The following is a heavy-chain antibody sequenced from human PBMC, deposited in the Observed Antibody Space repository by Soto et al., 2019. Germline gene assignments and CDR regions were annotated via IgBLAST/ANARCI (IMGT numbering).Heavy chain of an antibody. J-gene: IGHJ3*02. D-gene: IGHD4-17*01. CDR2: IWYDGSNK. CDR3: AREGLGDAFDI. V-gene: IGHV3-33*01. Sequence: QVQLVESGGGVVQPGRSLRLSCAASGFTFSSYGMHWVRQAPGKGLEWVAVIWYDGSNKYYADSVKGRFTISRDNSKNTVYLLMNRLRAEDTAVYYCAREGLGDAFDIWGQGTMVTVSS. CDR1: GFTFSSYG.